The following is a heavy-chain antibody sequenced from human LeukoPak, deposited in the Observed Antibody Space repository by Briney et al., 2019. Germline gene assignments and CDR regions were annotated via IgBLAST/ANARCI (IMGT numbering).Heavy chain of an antibody. CDR2: IIPIFGTA. CDR1: AGTFSSYA. D-gene: IGHD2-2*01. V-gene: IGHV1-69*13. J-gene: IGHJ5*02. CDR3: ARYCSSTSCYGDWFDP. Sequence: ASVKVSCKASAGTFSSYAISWVRQAPGQGLEWMGGIIPIFGTANYAQKFQGRVTITADESTSTAYMELSSLRSEDTAVYYCARYCSSTSCYGDWFDPWGQGTLVTVSS.